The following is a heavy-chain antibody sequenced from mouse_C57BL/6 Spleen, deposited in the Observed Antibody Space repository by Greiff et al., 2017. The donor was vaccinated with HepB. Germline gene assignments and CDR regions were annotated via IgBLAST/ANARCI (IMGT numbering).Heavy chain of an antibody. V-gene: IGHV1-20*01. CDR1: GYSFTGYF. D-gene: IGHD2-5*01. CDR2: INPYNGDT. Sequence: EVKLQESGPELVKPGDSVKISCKASGYSFTGYFMNWVMQSHGKSLEWIGRINPYNGDTFYNQKFKGKATLTVDKSSSTAHMELRSLTSEDSAVYDCARSYSNYDYAMDYWGQGTSVTVSS. J-gene: IGHJ4*01. CDR3: ARSYSNYDYAMDY.